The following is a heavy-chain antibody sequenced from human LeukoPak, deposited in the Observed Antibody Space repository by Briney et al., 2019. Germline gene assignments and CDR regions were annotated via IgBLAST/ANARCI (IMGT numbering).Heavy chain of an antibody. Sequence: GESLKISCKGSGYSFGNYFIGWVRQMPGKGLEWMAIVSPSDSDTRYCPSFRGQVTISADKSISTVFLQWSSLEASDNAMYYCARHRSDSYSSPIDYWGQGTLVTVSS. CDR3: ARHRSDSYSSPIDY. V-gene: IGHV5-51*01. CDR2: VSPSDSDT. CDR1: GYSFGNYF. J-gene: IGHJ4*02. D-gene: IGHD6-6*01.